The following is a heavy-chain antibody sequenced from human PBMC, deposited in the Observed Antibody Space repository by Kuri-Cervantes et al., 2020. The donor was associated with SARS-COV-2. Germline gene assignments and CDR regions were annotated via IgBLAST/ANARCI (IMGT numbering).Heavy chain of an antibody. CDR3: ARRRFGESYDY. D-gene: IGHD3-10*01. V-gene: IGHV4-39*07. CDR1: GGSISSSSYY. Sequence: SETLSLTCTVSGGSISSSSYYWGWIRQPPGKGLERIGSIYYSGSTYYNPSLKSRVTISVDTSKNQFSLKLSSVTAADTAVYYCARRRFGESYDYWGQGTLVTVSS. CDR2: IYYSGST. J-gene: IGHJ4*02.